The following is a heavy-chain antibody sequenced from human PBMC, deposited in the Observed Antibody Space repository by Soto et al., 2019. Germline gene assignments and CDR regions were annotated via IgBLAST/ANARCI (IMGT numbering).Heavy chain of an antibody. CDR3: VGGYYYYYYAMDV. CDR1: GFSFSSFG. J-gene: IGHJ6*02. CDR2: ISYDGSDK. Sequence: QVRLVESGGGVVQPGGSLRLSCATSGFSFSSFGMHWVRQAPGKGLEWVAVISYDGSDKYYADSVKGRFTISRDKSKNTLYLQMNSLRAEDTAVYYCVGGYYYYYYAMDVWGQGTSVTVSS. V-gene: IGHV3-30*03.